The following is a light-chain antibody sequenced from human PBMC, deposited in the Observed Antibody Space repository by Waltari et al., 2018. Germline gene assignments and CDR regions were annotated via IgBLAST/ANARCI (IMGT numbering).Light chain of an antibody. Sequence: EIVLTQSPGTLSLSPWERATLSCRASQSVSRTLAWYQQKPGQAPRLLIYDASTRATGIPDRFSGSGFGTDFSLTISRLEPEDFAVYYCQKYGTLPATFGQGTTVEIK. CDR3: QKYGTLPAT. CDR1: QSVSRT. CDR2: DAS. J-gene: IGKJ1*01. V-gene: IGKV3-20*01.